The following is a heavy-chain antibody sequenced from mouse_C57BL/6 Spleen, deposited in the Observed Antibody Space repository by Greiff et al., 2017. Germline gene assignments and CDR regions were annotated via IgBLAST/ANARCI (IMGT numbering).Heavy chain of an antibody. CDR3: ARGGDYDGGVDY. CDR1: GYSFTGYY. CDR2: ITPSTGGT. Sequence: VQLQQSGPELVKPGASVKISCKASGYSFTGYYMNWVKQSPEKGLEWIGEITPSTGGTTYNQKFKAKATLTVDKSSSTAYMQLKSLTSEDSAVYYCARGGDYDGGVDYWGQGTSVTVSS. D-gene: IGHD2-4*01. V-gene: IGHV1-42*01. J-gene: IGHJ4*01.